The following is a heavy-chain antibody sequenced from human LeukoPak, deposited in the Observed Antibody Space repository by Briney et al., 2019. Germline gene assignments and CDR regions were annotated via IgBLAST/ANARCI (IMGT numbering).Heavy chain of an antibody. Sequence: GGSLRLSCAASGFTFSSYSMNWVRQAPGKGLEWVSSISSSSSYIYYADSVKGRFTISRDNAKNSLYLQMNSLRAEDTAVYYCARDPDYYDSSGSLDYWGQGTLVTVSS. CDR1: GFTFSSYS. CDR2: ISSSSSYI. V-gene: IGHV3-21*01. CDR3: ARDPDYYDSSGSLDY. D-gene: IGHD3-22*01. J-gene: IGHJ4*02.